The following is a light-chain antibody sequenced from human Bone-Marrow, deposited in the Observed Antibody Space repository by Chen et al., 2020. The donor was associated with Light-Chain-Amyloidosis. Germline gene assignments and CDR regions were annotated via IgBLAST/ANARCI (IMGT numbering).Light chain of an antibody. CDR2: GSS. J-gene: IGKJ4*01. Sequence: EIVLTQSPGTLSLSPGEGANLSCRASQTISSNYLTWYQQKFGQAHRLLIYGSSSRATGIPDRFPGSWSGTDFTLTIHRLEPEDFAMYYCQQYGTSPLTFGGGSKVEIK. V-gene: IGKV3-20*01. CDR1: QTISSNY. CDR3: QQYGTSPLT.